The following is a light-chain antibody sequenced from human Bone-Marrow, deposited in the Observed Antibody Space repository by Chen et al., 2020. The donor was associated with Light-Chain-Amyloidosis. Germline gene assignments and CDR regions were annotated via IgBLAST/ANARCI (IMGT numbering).Light chain of an antibody. Sequence: NFMLTQPHSVSESPGKTVIIPCTLSSGSIATNYVQWYQQRPGSSPTTVIYEDDQRPSGVPDRFSGSIDRSSNSASLTISGLKTEDEADYYCQSYQGSSQGVFGGGTKLTVL. CDR1: SGSIATNY. CDR2: EDD. V-gene: IGLV6-57*01. CDR3: QSYQGSSQGV. J-gene: IGLJ3*02.